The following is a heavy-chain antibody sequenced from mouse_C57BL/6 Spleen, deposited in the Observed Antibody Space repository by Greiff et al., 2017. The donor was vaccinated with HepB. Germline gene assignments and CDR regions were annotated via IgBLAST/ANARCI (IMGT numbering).Heavy chain of an antibody. Sequence: DVMLVESGGGLVKPGGSLKLSCAASGFTFSDYGMHWVRQAPEKGLEWVAYISSGSSTIYYADTVKGRFTISRDNAKNTLFLQMTSLRSEDTAMYYCARDGYPWFAYWGQGTLVTVSA. CDR2: ISSGSSTI. CDR1: GFTFSDYG. V-gene: IGHV5-17*01. J-gene: IGHJ3*01. CDR3: ARDGYPWFAY. D-gene: IGHD2-3*01.